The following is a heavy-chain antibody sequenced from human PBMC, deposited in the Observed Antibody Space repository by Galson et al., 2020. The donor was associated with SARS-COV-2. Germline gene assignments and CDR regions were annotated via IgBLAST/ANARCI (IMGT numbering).Heavy chain of an antibody. CDR1: GFIFDGFG. Sequence: SLRLSCVASGFIFDGFGMHWVRHIAGKGLEWVAFVDHKGTEKTYADSVKGRFNVFRENSKNTLYLRLNNVKLEDTATYYCVRESEWTLVRGMGVGFHFDHWGQGALVTVAS. CDR3: VRESEWTLVRGMGVGFHFDH. V-gene: IGHV3-30*03. J-gene: IGHJ4*02. CDR2: VDHKGTEK. D-gene: IGHD3-3*01.